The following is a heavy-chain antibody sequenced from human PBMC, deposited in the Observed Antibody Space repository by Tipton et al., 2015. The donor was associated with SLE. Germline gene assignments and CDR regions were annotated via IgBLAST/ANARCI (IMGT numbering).Heavy chain of an antibody. Sequence: TLSLTCTVSGGSISRSNFYWGWIRQPPGKGLEWIGSIYYSGTTYYNSSLRSRVTISIDTSKNQFSLKLTSVTAADTAVYYCARAGLLTAYYPYFDYWGQGTLVTVSS. CDR1: GGSISRSNFY. V-gene: IGHV4-39*07. CDR2: IYYSGTT. J-gene: IGHJ4*02. CDR3: ARAGLLTAYYPYFDY. D-gene: IGHD3-9*01.